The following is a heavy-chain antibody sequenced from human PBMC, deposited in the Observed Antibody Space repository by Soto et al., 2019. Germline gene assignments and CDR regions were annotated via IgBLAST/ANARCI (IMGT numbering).Heavy chain of an antibody. CDR3: ARGGYYDSSGSRNYHYYGMDV. J-gene: IGHJ6*02. V-gene: IGHV1-18*01. CDR2: ISPYDDET. Sequence: QAQLVQSGPEVKKPGASVKVSCKASSYTFSSYGISWVRQAPGQGLEWLGWISPYDDETKYAQNLQGRVRMTTDTSTRTVYMDLRSLRSDDTAIYYCARGGYYDSSGSRNYHYYGMDVWGQGTTVTVSS. D-gene: IGHD3-22*01. CDR1: SYTFSSYG.